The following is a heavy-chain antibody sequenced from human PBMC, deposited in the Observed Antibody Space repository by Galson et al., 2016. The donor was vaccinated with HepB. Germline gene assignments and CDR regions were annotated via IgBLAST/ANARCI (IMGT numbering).Heavy chain of an antibody. D-gene: IGHD4-17*01. J-gene: IGHJ4*02. CDR2: IYYSGST. V-gene: IGHV4-31*02. CDR3: ARARAGLYYGAAGFDY. CDR1: GGSISSGGYY. Sequence: TVSGGSISSGGYYWSWIRQHPGKGLEWIGYIYYSGSTYSNPSLKSRVTISVDTSKTQFSLQLSPATAADAAVYYCARARAGLYYGAAGFDYWGQGTLVTVSS.